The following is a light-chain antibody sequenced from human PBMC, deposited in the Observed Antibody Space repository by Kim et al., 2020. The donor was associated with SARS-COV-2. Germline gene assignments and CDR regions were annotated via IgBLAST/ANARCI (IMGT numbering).Light chain of an antibody. J-gene: IGKJ1*01. V-gene: IGKV1-27*01. Sequence: ASVGDRLTITCRASQGISNDLAWYQQKPGKVPKLLIFAASALQAGVPSRFSGSGSGTDFTLTISSLQPEDVATYYCQKYNGAPWTFGQGTKVEIK. CDR1: QGISND. CDR2: AAS. CDR3: QKYNGAPWT.